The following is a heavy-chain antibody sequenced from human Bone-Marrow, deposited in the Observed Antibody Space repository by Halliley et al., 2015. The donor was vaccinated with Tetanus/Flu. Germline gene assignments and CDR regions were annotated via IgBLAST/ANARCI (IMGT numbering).Heavy chain of an antibody. J-gene: IGHJ5*02. Sequence: AVSGFTFNRYAMTWVRQAPGKGLERVSAISGSGDSTDYADSVKGRFTISRDNSKNTLYLQMNSLRAADTAVYYCAKYYADYNFWSGYSPFDPWGQGTLVTVSS. CDR3: AKYYADYNFWSGYSPFDP. CDR2: ISGSGDST. CDR1: GFTFNRYA. D-gene: IGHD3-3*01. V-gene: IGHV3-23*01.